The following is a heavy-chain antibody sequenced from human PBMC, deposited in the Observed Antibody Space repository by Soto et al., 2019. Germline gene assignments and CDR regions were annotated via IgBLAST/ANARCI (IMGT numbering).Heavy chain of an antibody. CDR2: ISWNSGSI. CDR3: AKGATMVRGVKYYYYYCYMDV. Sequence: EVQLVESGGGLVQPGRSLRLSCAASGFTFDDYAMHWVRQAPGKGLEWVSGISWNSGSIGYADSVKGRFNISRDNAKNSLYLRMNSLRAEDTALYYCAKGATMVRGVKYYYYYCYMDVWGKGTTVTVSS. J-gene: IGHJ6*03. D-gene: IGHD3-10*01. V-gene: IGHV3-9*01. CDR1: GFTFDDYA.